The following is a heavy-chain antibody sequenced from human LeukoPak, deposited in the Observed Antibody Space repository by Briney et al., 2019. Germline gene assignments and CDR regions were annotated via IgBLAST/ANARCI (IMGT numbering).Heavy chain of an antibody. D-gene: IGHD2-21*02. V-gene: IGHV1-2*02. CDR3: ARVPIYCGGDCSNWFDP. J-gene: IGHJ5*02. CDR1: GYTFTVYY. Sequence: ASVKVSCKASGYTFTVYYMHWVRQAPGQGLEWMGWINPNSGGTNYAQKFQGRVTMTRDTSISTAYMELSRLRSDDTAVYYCARVPIYCGGDCSNWFDPWGQGTLVTVSS. CDR2: INPNSGGT.